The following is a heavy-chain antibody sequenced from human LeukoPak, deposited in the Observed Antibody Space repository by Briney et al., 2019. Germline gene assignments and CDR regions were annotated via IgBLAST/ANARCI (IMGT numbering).Heavy chain of an antibody. CDR1: GFRLGSYS. CDR3: ARVLLERPGIDSFDM. J-gene: IGHJ3*02. CDR2: INSGSSTI. Sequence: GGSLRLSCGASGFRLGSYSMDWVRQAPGKGLEWVSRINSGSSTIYYADSVKGRFTISRDNAGNSLYLQMNSLRDEDTAVYYCARVLLERPGIDSFDMWGQGTMVTVSS. D-gene: IGHD1-1*01. V-gene: IGHV3-48*02.